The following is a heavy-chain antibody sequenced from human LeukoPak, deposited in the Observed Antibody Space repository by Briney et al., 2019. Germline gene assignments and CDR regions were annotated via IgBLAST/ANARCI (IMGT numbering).Heavy chain of an antibody. D-gene: IGHD1-26*01. V-gene: IGHV1-18*01. CDR2: ISAYNGNT. CDR1: GYTFTSYG. J-gene: IGHJ6*03. Sequence: ASVTVSFKASGYTFTSYGISWVRQAPGQGLEWMGWISAYNGNTNYAQKLQGRVTMTTDTSTSTAYMELRSLRSDDTAVYYCARRSYYYYYYYMDVWGKGTTVTISS. CDR3: ARRSYYYYYYYMDV.